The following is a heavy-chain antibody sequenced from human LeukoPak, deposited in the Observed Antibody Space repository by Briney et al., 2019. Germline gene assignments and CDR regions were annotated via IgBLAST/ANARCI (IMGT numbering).Heavy chain of an antibody. Sequence: GASVKVSCTASGYTFTSYGISWVRQAPGQGLEWMGWISAYNGNTNYAQKLQGRVTMTTDTSTSTAYMELRSLRSDDTAVYYCARETYDYVWGSYRYEYYFDYWGQGTLVTVSS. D-gene: IGHD3-16*02. CDR1: GYTFTSYG. J-gene: IGHJ4*02. V-gene: IGHV1-18*01. CDR3: ARETYDYVWGSYRYEYYFDY. CDR2: ISAYNGNT.